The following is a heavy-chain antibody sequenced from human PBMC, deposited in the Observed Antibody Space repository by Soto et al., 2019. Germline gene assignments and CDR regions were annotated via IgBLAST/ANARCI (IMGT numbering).Heavy chain of an antibody. V-gene: IGHV3-23*01. Sequence: PGGSLRLSCAASGFPFSSYAMSWVRQAPGKGLEWVSAISGSGGSTYYADSVKGRFTISRDNSKNTLYLQMNSLRAEDTAVYYCAKAYWMGSSPVMSYGMDVWGQGTTVTVPS. CDR3: AKAYWMGSSPVMSYGMDV. CDR1: GFPFSSYA. CDR2: ISGSGGST. J-gene: IGHJ6*02. D-gene: IGHD6-13*01.